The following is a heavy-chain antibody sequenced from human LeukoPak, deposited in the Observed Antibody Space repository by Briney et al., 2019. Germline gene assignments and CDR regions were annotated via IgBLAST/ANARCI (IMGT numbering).Heavy chain of an antibody. Sequence: SETLSLTCTVSGGSISSYYWSWIRQPAGKGLEWIGRIYTSGSTNYNPSLKSRVTMSVDTSKNQFSLKLSSVTAADTAVYYCARGRVVPAAKTYYFDYWGQGTLVTVSS. J-gene: IGHJ4*02. CDR2: IYTSGST. CDR3: ARGRVVPAAKTYYFDY. D-gene: IGHD2-2*01. V-gene: IGHV4-4*07. CDR1: GGSISSYY.